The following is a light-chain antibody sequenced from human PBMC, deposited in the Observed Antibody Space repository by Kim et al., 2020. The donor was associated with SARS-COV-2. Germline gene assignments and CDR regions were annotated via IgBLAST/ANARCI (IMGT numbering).Light chain of an antibody. J-gene: IGKJ1*01. CDR2: KAS. CDR3: QQSDVYPWT. Sequence: ASVGDTVIITCRASHSIETGLSWYLQKPGKSPYLLIYKASTLQNGVSSRFRGSGSGTEFTLSISSLQPDDFATYYCQQSDVYPWTFGQGTKVDIK. V-gene: IGKV1-5*03. CDR1: HSIETG.